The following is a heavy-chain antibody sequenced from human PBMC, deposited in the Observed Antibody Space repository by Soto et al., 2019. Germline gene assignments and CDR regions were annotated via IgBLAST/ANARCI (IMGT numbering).Heavy chain of an antibody. CDR2: IYYSGST. Sequence: PSEALSSTCIVPGGSSIINKYYWGWIRQPPGKGLVWIGSIYYSGSTYYNPSLKSRVTISVDTSKNQFPLKLSSVTAADTAVYYCARQYYDHSDYGIDYCG. D-gene: IGHD3-22*01. V-gene: IGHV4-39*01. CDR3: ARQYYDHSDYGIDY. CDR1: GGSSIINKYY. J-gene: IGHJ4*01.